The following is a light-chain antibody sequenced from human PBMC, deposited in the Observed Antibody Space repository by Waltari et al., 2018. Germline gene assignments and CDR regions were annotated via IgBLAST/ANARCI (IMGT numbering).Light chain of an antibody. V-gene: IGLV2-14*03. J-gene: IGLJ2*01. Sequence: QSALTQPISVSGSPGQSITISCTGTYSDIGGYNYVSWYQQFPGEAPRLIIYDVTNRPSGVSRRFSGSKSGDTASLTISGLQTEDEADYYCSSYTSRSSLKLFGGGTKLTVL. CDR1: YSDIGGYNY. CDR3: SSYTSRSSLKL. CDR2: DVT.